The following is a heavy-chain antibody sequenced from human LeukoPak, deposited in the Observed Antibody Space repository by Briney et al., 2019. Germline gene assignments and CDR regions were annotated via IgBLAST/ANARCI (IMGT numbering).Heavy chain of an antibody. Sequence: SETLSLTCTVSGGSISSSSYYWGWIRQPPGKGLEWIGSIYYSGSTYYNPSLKSRVTISVDTSKNQFPLKLSSVTAADTAVYYCARHVGKTAYGMDVWGQGTTVTVSS. CDR1: GGSISSSSYY. V-gene: IGHV4-39*01. J-gene: IGHJ6*02. CDR3: ARHVGKTAYGMDV. CDR2: IYYSGST. D-gene: IGHD1-14*01.